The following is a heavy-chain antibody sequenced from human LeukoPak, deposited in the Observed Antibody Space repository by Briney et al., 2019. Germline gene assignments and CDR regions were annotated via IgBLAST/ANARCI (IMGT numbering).Heavy chain of an antibody. CDR2: IKQDGGEK. D-gene: IGHD6-13*01. J-gene: IGHJ4*01. CDR3: ARDGTAADLYFDL. V-gene: IGHV3-7*01. Sequence: GGSLRLSCAVSGFTFSSYWMNWVRQAPGKGLEWVASIKQDGGEKSYVDSVKGRFTISRDNAKNSLYLQMSSLRAEDTAVYYCARDGTAADLYFDLWGQGTLVTVSS. CDR1: GFTFSSYW.